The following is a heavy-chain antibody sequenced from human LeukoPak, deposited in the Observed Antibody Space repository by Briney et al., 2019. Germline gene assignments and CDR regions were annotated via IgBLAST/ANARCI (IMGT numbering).Heavy chain of an antibody. J-gene: IGHJ6*02. Sequence: GRSLRLSCAASGFTFSSYSMHWVRQSPGQGLEWVAVISYDGSNKYYADSVKGRFTISRDNSKNTLYLQMNSLRAEDTAVYYCARDGERYGYSYYSMDVWGQGTTITVSS. D-gene: IGHD3-10*01. CDR1: GFTFSSYS. CDR3: ARDGERYGYSYYSMDV. V-gene: IGHV3-30-3*01. CDR2: ISYDGSNK.